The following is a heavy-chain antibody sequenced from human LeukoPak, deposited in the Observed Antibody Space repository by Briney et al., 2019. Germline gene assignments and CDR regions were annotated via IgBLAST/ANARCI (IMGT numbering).Heavy chain of an antibody. J-gene: IGHJ5*02. CDR1: GFTVSDNY. CDR3: ARDAPQVPAAGVLAS. V-gene: IGHV3-53*01. CDR2: IYSRGDT. Sequence: GGSLRLSCAASGFTVSDNYMSWVRQAPGKGLKWVSVIYSRGDTYYADSVEGRFTISKDNSKNTLFLQMNSLRVEDTAIYYCARDAPQVPAAGVLASWGQGSLVTVSS. D-gene: IGHD6-13*01.